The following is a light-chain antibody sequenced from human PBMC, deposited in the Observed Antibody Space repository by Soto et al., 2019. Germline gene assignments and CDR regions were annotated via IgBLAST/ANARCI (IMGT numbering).Light chain of an antibody. V-gene: IGKV1-27*01. CDR3: QKYNTAPLT. Sequence: GDRVTITCRASKGISNYSAWYQQKPGKVPQLLIYAASTLQSGVPSRFSGSGSGTSFTLTISSLQPEDVATFFCQKYNTAPLTFGGGTKVDI. J-gene: IGKJ4*01. CDR1: KGISNY. CDR2: AAS.